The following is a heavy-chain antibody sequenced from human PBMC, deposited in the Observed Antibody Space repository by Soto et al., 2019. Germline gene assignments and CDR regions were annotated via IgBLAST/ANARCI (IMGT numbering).Heavy chain of an antibody. D-gene: IGHD5-18*01. CDR1: GFTVSSNY. Sequence: SGGSLRLSCAASGFTVSSNYMTWVRQAPGKGLEWVSVIYSGGSTYYADSVKGRFTVSRDNSKNTLYLQMNSLRAEDTAVYYCARGSGTAMVLDYWGQGTLVTVSS. V-gene: IGHV3-53*01. CDR3: ARGSGTAMVLDY. J-gene: IGHJ4*02. CDR2: IYSGGST.